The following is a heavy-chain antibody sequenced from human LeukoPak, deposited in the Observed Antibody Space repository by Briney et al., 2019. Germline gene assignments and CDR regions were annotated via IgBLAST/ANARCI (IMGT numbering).Heavy chain of an antibody. CDR1: GGTFSSYA. Sequence: SVKVSCKASGGTFSSYAISWVRQGPGQGLEWMGRIIPNLGIANYAQKFQGRVTITADKSTSTAYMELSSMRSEDTAVYDCARADQLLLGYYFDYWGQGTLVTVSS. CDR3: ARADQLLLGYYFDY. D-gene: IGHD2-2*01. CDR2: IIPNLGIA. J-gene: IGHJ4*02. V-gene: IGHV1-69*04.